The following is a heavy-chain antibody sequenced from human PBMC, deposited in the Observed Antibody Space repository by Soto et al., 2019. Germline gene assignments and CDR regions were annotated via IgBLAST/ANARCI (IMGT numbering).Heavy chain of an antibody. CDR1: GVGFSTYG. V-gene: IGHV3-21*01. CDR3: ARDESAGSSTSN. J-gene: IGHJ4*02. Sequence: EVQLMESGGGLVKPGGSLRLSCAASGVGFSTYGRNWVRQAPGKGPEWVSSIDSSGRNIYYADSVEGRFTTSRDNAKNSLYLQMNSLRVEDTALYFCARDESAGSSTSNWGQGTLVTVSS. D-gene: IGHD2-2*01. CDR2: IDSSGRNI.